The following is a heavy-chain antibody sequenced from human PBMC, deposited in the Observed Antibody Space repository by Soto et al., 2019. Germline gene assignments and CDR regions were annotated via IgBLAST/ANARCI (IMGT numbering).Heavy chain of an antibody. J-gene: IGHJ6*03. CDR3: ASPIRYGDLTTDYYYIDV. CDR2: ISSSSSTI. D-gene: IGHD4-17*01. V-gene: IGHV3-48*01. Sequence: GGSLRLSCAASGFTFSSYSMNWVRQAPGKGLEWVSYISSSSSTIYYADSVKGRFTISRDNAKNSLYLQMNSLRAEDTAVYYCASPIRYGDLTTDYYYIDVWGKGTTVTVSS. CDR1: GFTFSSYS.